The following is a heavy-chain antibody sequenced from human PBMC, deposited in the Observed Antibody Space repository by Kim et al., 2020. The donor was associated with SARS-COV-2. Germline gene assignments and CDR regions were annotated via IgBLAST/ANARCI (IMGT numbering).Heavy chain of an antibody. V-gene: IGHV3-48*03. CDR3: ARYCGGDCYGGWGFDP. Sequence: TRKGRLTISRDNAENSLYLQMNSLGAEDAAVYYCARYCGGDCYGGWGFDPWGQGTLVTVSS. J-gene: IGHJ5*02. D-gene: IGHD2-21*02.